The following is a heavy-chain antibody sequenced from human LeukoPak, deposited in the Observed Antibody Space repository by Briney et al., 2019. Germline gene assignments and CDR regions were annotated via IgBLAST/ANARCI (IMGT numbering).Heavy chain of an antibody. CDR3: ASRPADTTWYGVFDY. V-gene: IGHV4-59*11. CDR2: IFNTGNA. J-gene: IGHJ4*02. D-gene: IGHD3-10*01. CDR1: GGSINSHY. Sequence: SETLSLTCSVSGGSINSHYWSWIRQPPGKRLEWIGYIFNTGNANYNPSLASRVTMPVDTSRAQFFLRLSPVTAADTAIYYCASRPADTTWYGVFDYWSQGTLVTVSS.